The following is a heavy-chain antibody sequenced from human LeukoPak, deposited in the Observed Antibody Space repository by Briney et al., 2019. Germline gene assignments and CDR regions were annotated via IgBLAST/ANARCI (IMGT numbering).Heavy chain of an antibody. V-gene: IGHV4-59*01. Sequence: PSETLSLTXTVSGGSISSYYWSRIRQPPGKGLEWIGYIYYSGSTNYNPSLKSRVTISVDTSKNQFSLKLSSVTAADTAVYYCARLSRDGSNLDYWGQGTLVTVSS. CDR2: IYYSGST. CDR3: ARLSRDGSNLDY. D-gene: IGHD5-24*01. CDR1: GGSISSYY. J-gene: IGHJ4*02.